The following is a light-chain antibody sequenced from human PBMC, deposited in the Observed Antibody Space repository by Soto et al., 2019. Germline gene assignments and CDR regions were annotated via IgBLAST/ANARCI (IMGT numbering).Light chain of an antibody. Sequence: QSAPTQPPSASGSPGQSVTFSCTGTSSDVGGYNYVSWYQQYPGKAPKLMIYEVYKRPSGVPDRFTGSKSGNTTSLTDSGLHPEDEADYYCSPYAGSSTRVFSGGTKLTVL. CDR1: SSDVGGYNY. CDR3: SPYAGSSTRV. V-gene: IGLV2-8*01. J-gene: IGLJ3*02. CDR2: EVY.